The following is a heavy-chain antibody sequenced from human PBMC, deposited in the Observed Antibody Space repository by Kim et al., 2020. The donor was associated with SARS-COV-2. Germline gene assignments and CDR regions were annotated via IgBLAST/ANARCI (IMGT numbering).Heavy chain of an antibody. Sequence: TPYAASVKGRFTISRDYAKNTVFLQMHGLRAEDTAVYYCASSPSGGYSDYWGQGTLVIVSS. CDR2: T. D-gene: IGHD2-8*02. CDR3: ASSPSGGYSDY. J-gene: IGHJ4*02. V-gene: IGHV3-74*01.